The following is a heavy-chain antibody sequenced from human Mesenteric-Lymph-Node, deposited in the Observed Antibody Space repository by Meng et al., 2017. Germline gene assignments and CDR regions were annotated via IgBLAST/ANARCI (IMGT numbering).Heavy chain of an antibody. D-gene: IGHD5-18*01. CDR2: IIPIFGTA. Sequence: SVKVSCKASGGTFSSYAISWVRQAPGQGLEWMGGIIPIFGTANYAQKFQGRVTITADESTSTAYMELSSLRSEDTAVYYCARVDTAMAKSRPKTYYFDYWGQGTLVTVSS. V-gene: IGHV1-69*13. CDR3: ARVDTAMAKSRPKTYYFDY. J-gene: IGHJ4*02. CDR1: GGTFSSYA.